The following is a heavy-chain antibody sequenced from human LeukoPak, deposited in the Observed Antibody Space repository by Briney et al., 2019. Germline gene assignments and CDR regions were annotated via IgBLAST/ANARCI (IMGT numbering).Heavy chain of an antibody. Sequence: GGSLRLSCAASGFTFSSYGMHWVRQAPGKGLEWVAVIWYDGSNKYYADSVKGRFTISRDDSKNTLYLQMNSLRAEDTAVYYCARDAYDFWSGYSKFDYWGQGTLVTVSS. CDR3: ARDAYDFWSGYSKFDY. V-gene: IGHV3-33*01. D-gene: IGHD3-3*01. CDR1: GFTFSSYG. CDR2: IWYDGSNK. J-gene: IGHJ4*02.